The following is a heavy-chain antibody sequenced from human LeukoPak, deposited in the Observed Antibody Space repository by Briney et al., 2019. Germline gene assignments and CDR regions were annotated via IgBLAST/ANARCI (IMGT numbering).Heavy chain of an antibody. CDR3: ARDDRCTYSSSWYGPGDCYLYYYYYYYGMDV. CDR1: GYTFTSYG. J-gene: IGHJ6*02. V-gene: IGHV1-18*01. D-gene: IGHD6-13*01. Sequence: ASVKVSCKASGYTFTSYGISWVRQAPGQGLEWMGWISAYNGNTNYAQKLQGRVTMTPDTSTSPAYMELRSLRSDDTAVYYCARDDRCTYSSSWYGPGDCYLYYYYYYYGMDVWGQGTTVTVSS. CDR2: ISAYNGNT.